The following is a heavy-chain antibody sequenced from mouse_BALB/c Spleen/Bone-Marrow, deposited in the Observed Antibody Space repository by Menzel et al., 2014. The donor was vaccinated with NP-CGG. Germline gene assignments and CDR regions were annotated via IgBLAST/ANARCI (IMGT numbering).Heavy chain of an antibody. CDR2: ISSGGSYT. D-gene: IGHD2-4*01. Sequence: DVMLVESGGGLVKPGGSLKLSCAASGFTFSSYAMSWVRQTPEKRLEWVATISSGGSYTYYPDSVKGRFTISRDNAKNTLYLQMSSLRSEDTAMYYCARQGITRLLDYWGQGTTLTVSS. J-gene: IGHJ2*01. V-gene: IGHV5-9-1*01. CDR1: GFTFSSYA. CDR3: ARQGITRLLDY.